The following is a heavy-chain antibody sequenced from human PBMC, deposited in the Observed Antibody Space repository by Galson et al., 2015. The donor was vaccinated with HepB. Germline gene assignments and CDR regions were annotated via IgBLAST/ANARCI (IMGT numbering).Heavy chain of an antibody. J-gene: IGHJ6*03. CDR3: ARGYCSSTSCYTYYYYYMDV. D-gene: IGHD2-2*02. V-gene: IGHV1-2*02. CDR1: GYTFTGYY. Sequence: SVKVSCKASGYTFTGYYMHWVRQAPGQGLEWMGWINPNSGGTNYAQKFQGRVTMTRDTSISTAYMELSRLRSDDTAVYYCARGYCSSTSCYTYYYYYMDVWGKGTTVTVSS. CDR2: INPNSGGT.